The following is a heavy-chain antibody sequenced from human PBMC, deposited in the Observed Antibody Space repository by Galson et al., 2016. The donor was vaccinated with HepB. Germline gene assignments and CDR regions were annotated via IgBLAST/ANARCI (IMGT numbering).Heavy chain of an antibody. CDR1: GYTFTSSL. CDR2: INAANGNT. CDR3: ARECSGGRCYSGFDH. J-gene: IGHJ4*02. V-gene: IGHV1-3*01. D-gene: IGHD2-15*01. Sequence: SVKVSCKASGYTFTSSLMHWVRQAPGQRPEWMGWINAANGNTKYSQKFQGRVTITRDTSASTACLDLSSLSSEDTAIFYCARECSGGRCYSGFDHWGQGTLVTVSS.